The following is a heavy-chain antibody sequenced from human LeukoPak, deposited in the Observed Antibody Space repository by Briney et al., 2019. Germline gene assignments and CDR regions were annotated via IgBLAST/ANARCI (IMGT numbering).Heavy chain of an antibody. Sequence: SVKVSCKASGGTFSSYAISWVRQAPGQGLEWMGRIIPILGIANYAQKFQGRVTITADKSTSTAYMELSSLRSEDTAVYYCARGCSGGSCYGSYGMDVWGQGTTVTVSS. V-gene: IGHV1-69*04. J-gene: IGHJ6*02. CDR1: GGTFSSYA. CDR3: ARGCSGGSCYGSYGMDV. CDR2: IIPILGIA. D-gene: IGHD2-15*01.